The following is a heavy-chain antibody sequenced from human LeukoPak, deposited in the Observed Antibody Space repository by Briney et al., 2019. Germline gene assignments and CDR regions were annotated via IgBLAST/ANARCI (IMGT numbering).Heavy chain of an antibody. CDR3: ARITDFWSGYYPDS. CDR2: IYYRGST. CDR1: GASLNSYY. V-gene: IGHV4-59*01. D-gene: IGHD3-3*01. J-gene: IGHJ4*02. Sequence: SETLSLTCTVSGASLNSYYWSWIRQPPGKGLEWIGYIYYRGSTNYNSPLKSRVTISLDTSKNHFSLKLSSVTAADTAMYYCARITDFWSGYYPDSWGQGTLVTVSS.